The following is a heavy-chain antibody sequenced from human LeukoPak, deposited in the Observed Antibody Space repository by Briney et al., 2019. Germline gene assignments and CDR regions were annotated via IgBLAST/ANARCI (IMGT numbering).Heavy chain of an antibody. J-gene: IGHJ4*02. D-gene: IGHD6-13*01. CDR1: GFTFSSYG. CDR2: ISGSGGST. CDR3: AKDLLIAAAAFDY. Sequence: GGSLRLSCAASGFTFSSYGMSWVRQAPGMGLEWVSAISGSGGSTYYADSVKGRFTISRDNSKNTLYLQMNSLRAEDTAVYYCAKDLLIAAAAFDYWGQGTLVTVSS. V-gene: IGHV3-23*01.